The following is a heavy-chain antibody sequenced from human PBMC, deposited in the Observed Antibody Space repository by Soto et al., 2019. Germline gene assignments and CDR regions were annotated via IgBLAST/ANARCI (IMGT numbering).Heavy chain of an antibody. D-gene: IGHD3-10*01. CDR3: ARTITMVRGVFDY. V-gene: IGHV3-23*01. Sequence: LGGSLRLSCAASGFTFSSYAMSWVRQAPGKGLEWVSAISGSGGSTYYADSVKGRFTISRDNSKNTLYLQMNSLRAEDTAVYYCARTITMVRGVFDYWGQGTLVTVSS. J-gene: IGHJ4*02. CDR2: ISGSGGST. CDR1: GFTFSSYA.